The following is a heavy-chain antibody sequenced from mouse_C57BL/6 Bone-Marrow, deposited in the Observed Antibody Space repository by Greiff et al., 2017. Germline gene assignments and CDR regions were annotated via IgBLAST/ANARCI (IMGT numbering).Heavy chain of an antibody. J-gene: IGHJ1*03. D-gene: IGHD2-2*01. CDR3: ATSRWLRGYFDV. CDR2: INPGSGGT. Sequence: VQLHHSLSYLLMPGTSVKVSCKASGYAFTNYLIEWVKQRPGQGLEWIGVINPGSGGTNYNEKFKGKATLTADKSSSTAYMQLSSRTSEDSAVYFCATSRWLRGYFDVWGTGTTVTVSA. V-gene: IGHV1-54*01. CDR1: GYAFTNYL.